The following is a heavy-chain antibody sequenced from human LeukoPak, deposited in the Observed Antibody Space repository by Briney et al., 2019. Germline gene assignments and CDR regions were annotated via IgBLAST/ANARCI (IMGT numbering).Heavy chain of an antibody. CDR2: ISYDGSNK. J-gene: IGHJ4*02. CDR3: ANGRVRGVSTTANFDY. Sequence: GGSLRLSCAASGFTFSSYGMHWVRQAPGKGLEWVAVISYDGSNKYYADSVKVRFTISIDNSKNTLYLQMNSLRAEDTAVYYCANGRVRGVSTTANFDYWGQGTLVTVSS. V-gene: IGHV3-30*18. CDR1: GFTFSSYG. D-gene: IGHD3-10*01.